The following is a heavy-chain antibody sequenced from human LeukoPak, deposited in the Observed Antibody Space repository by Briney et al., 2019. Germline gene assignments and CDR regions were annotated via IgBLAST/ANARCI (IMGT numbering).Heavy chain of an antibody. J-gene: IGHJ4*02. Sequence: GGSLRLSCAASGFTFSNYAMHWVRQTPGKGLEYVSAISSNGGSTYYENSVKGRFTISRDNSKNPLYLQMGSLRAEDMAVYYCARPDCSSTSCYTIDYWGQGTLVTVSS. D-gene: IGHD2-2*02. CDR3: ARPDCSSTSCYTIDY. CDR2: ISSNGGST. CDR1: GFTFSNYA. V-gene: IGHV3-64*01.